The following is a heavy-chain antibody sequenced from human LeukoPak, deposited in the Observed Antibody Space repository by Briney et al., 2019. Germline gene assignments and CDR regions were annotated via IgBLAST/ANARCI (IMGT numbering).Heavy chain of an antibody. D-gene: IGHD6-13*01. Sequence: SETLSLTCTVSGGSISSSSYYWGWIRQPPGKGLEWIGSIYNSGSTYYNPSLKSRVTISVDTSKNQFSLKLSSVTAADTAVYYCARGEAAAAADWYFDLWGRGTLVTVSS. CDR2: IYNSGST. J-gene: IGHJ2*01. V-gene: IGHV4-39*07. CDR1: GGSISSSSYY. CDR3: ARGEAAAAADWYFDL.